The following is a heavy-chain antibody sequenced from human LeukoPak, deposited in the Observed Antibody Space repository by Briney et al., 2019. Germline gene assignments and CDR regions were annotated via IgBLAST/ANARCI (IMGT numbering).Heavy chain of an antibody. CDR3: ARGTLQGDGDYYFDY. CDR2: IYTSGST. Sequence: SQTLSLTCTVSGGSISSGSYYWSWIRQPAGKGLEWIGRIYTSGSTNYNPSLKSRVTISVDTSKNQFSLKLSSVTAADTAVYYCARGTLQGDGDYYFDYWGQGTLVTVSS. V-gene: IGHV4-61*02. J-gene: IGHJ4*02. D-gene: IGHD2-21*02. CDR1: GGSISSGSYY.